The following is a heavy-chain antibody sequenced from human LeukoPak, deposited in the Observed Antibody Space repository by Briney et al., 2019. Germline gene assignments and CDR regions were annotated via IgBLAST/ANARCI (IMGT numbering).Heavy chain of an antibody. CDR2: IYYSGST. CDR1: GGSISSSSYY. Sequence: SETLSLTCTVSGGSISSSSYYWGWIRQPPGKGLEWIGSIYYSGSTYYNPSLKSRVTISVDTSKNQFSLKLSSVTAADTAVYYCARRHSSSWYDGVANWFDPWGQGTLVTVSS. D-gene: IGHD6-13*01. J-gene: IGHJ5*02. V-gene: IGHV4-39*01. CDR3: ARRHSSSWYDGVANWFDP.